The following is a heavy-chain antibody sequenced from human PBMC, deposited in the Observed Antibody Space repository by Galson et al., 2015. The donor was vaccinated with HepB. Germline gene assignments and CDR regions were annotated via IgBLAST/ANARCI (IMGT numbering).Heavy chain of an antibody. Sequence: SLRLSCAASGFTFGDYAMSWFRQAPGKGLEWVGFIRSKAYGGTTEYAASVKGRFTISRDDSKSIAYLQMNSLKTEDTAVYYCTREEGGMYSSSWYESYYYGMDVWGQGTTVTVSS. J-gene: IGHJ6*02. V-gene: IGHV3-49*03. D-gene: IGHD6-13*01. CDR3: TREEGGMYSSSWYESYYYGMDV. CDR2: IRSKAYGGTT. CDR1: GFTFGDYA.